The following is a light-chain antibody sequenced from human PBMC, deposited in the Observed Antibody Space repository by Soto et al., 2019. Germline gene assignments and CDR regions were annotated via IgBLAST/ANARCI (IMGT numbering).Light chain of an antibody. Sequence: EIVLTQSPGTLSLSPGDGATLSCRASQSVTSYLAWYQQHPGQPPRLLIYDISKRATGIPDRFSGSGSGTDFTLTISSLQPEDFAVYYCQQRRHWPPLITFGQGTRLEI. CDR3: QQRRHWPPLIT. J-gene: IGKJ5*01. CDR1: QSVTSY. CDR2: DIS. V-gene: IGKV3-11*01.